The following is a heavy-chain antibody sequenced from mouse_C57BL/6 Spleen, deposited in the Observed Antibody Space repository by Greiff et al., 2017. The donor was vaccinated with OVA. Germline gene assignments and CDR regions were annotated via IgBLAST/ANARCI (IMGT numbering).Heavy chain of an antibody. D-gene: IGHD1-1*01. Sequence: DVMLVESGGDLVKPGGSLKLSCAASGFTFSSYGMSWVRQTPDKRLEWVATISSGGSYTYYPDSVKGRFTISRDNAKNTLYLQMSSLKSEATALYYCASYYYGSRGAYWGQGTLVTVSA. J-gene: IGHJ3*01. CDR1: GFTFSSYG. CDR3: ASYYYGSRGAY. V-gene: IGHV5-6*02. CDR2: ISSGGSYT.